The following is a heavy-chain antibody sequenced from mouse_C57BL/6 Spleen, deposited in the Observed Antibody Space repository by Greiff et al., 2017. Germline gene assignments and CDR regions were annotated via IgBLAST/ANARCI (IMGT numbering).Heavy chain of an antibody. D-gene: IGHD3-2*02. CDR1: GYTFTSYW. Sequence: QVQLQQPGAELVRPGSSVKLSCKASGYTFTSYWMHWVKQRPIQGLEWIGNIDPSDSETHYNQKFKDKATLTVDKSSSTAYMQLSSLTSEDSAVYYCARGGDSSGPWFAYWGQGTLVTVSA. J-gene: IGHJ3*01. V-gene: IGHV1-52*01. CDR3: ARGGDSSGPWFAY. CDR2: IDPSDSET.